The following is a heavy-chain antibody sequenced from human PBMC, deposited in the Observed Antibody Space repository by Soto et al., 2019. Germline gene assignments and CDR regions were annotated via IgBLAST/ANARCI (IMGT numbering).Heavy chain of an antibody. CDR1: GFTFSSYA. Sequence: TGGSLRLSCAASGFTFSSYAMSWVRQAPGKGLEWVSAISGSGGSTYYADSVKGRFAISRDNSKNTLYLQMNSLRAEDTAVYYWAKEAPPPHRPIKTLWPLDYWGQGTLVTVSS. J-gene: IGHJ4*02. CDR3: AKEAPPPHRPIKTLWPLDY. D-gene: IGHD3-10*01. V-gene: IGHV3-23*01. CDR2: ISGSGGST.